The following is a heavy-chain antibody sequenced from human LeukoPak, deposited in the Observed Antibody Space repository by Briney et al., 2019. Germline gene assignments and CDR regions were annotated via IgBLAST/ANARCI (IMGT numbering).Heavy chain of an antibody. CDR1: GGSISSGGYS. J-gene: IGHJ4*02. CDR2: IYHSGST. V-gene: IGHV4-30-2*01. Sequence: SQTLSLTCAVSGGSISSGGYSWSWIRQPPGKGLEWIGYIYHSGSTYYNPSLKSRVTISVDRSKNQFSLELSSVTAADTAVYYCARDSRRWGASTGYFDYWGQGTLVTVSS. D-gene: IGHD3-16*01. CDR3: ARDSRRWGASTGYFDY.